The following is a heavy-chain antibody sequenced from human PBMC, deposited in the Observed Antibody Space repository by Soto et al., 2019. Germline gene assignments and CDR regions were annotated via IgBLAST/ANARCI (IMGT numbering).Heavy chain of an antibody. CDR3: ATQDFRGTTGTT. D-gene: IGHD1-1*01. Sequence: GGSLRLSCAASGLTFSSYAMGWVRQGPGKGLEWVSLISGNSRSTYYVDSVKGRFTISRDNSKNTLYLQMNSLRAEDTAVYYCATQDFRGTTGTTWGQGTLVTVSS. CDR2: ISGNSRST. V-gene: IGHV3-23*01. J-gene: IGHJ4*02. CDR1: GLTFSSYA.